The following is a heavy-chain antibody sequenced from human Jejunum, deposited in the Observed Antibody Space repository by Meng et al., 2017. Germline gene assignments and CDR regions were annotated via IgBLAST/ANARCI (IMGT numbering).Heavy chain of an antibody. CDR1: GDSISSGGYF. CDR3: AKVLTTVSNRQTEYFHH. J-gene: IGHJ1*01. CDR2: IYYTGSA. D-gene: IGHD4-17*01. V-gene: IGHV4-31*03. Sequence: QVQLQESGPGCVKPSQTLSLTCSVSGDSISSGGYFWSWIRQLPGKGLEWIGYIYYTGSAYYNPSLKSRVTISVDTSKNQFSLKVTSVTAADTAVYYCAKVLTTVSNRQTEYFHHWGQGTLVTVSS.